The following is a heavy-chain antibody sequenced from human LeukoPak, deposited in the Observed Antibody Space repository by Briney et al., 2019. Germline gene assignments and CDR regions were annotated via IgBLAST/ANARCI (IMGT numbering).Heavy chain of an antibody. V-gene: IGHV3-48*03. Sequence: PGGSLRLSRAASGFTFSSFEMNWVRQAPGKGLEWVSYISNSGSAIYYADSVKGRFTISRDNAKNSLYLQMNSLRAEDTAVYYCARKAQSNSWSRFDYWGQGTLVTVSS. CDR3: ARKAQSNSWSRFDY. CDR2: ISNSGSAI. CDR1: GFTFSSFE. J-gene: IGHJ4*02. D-gene: IGHD6-13*01.